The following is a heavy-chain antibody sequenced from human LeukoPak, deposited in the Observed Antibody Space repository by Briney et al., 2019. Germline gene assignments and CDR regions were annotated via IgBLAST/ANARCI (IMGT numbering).Heavy chain of an antibody. CDR1: GYTFTSYD. CDR2: MNPNSGNT. D-gene: IGHD6-13*01. Sequence: ASVKVSCKASGYTFTSYDINWMRQATGQGLEWMGWMNPNSGNTGYAQKFQGRVTMTRDTSTSTVYMELSSLRSEDTAVYYCARAPYSSSWFVYWGQGTLVTVSS. V-gene: IGHV1-8*01. CDR3: ARAPYSSSWFVY. J-gene: IGHJ4*02.